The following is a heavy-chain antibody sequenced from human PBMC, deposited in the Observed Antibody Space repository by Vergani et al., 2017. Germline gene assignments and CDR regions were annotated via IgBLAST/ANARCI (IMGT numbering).Heavy chain of an antibody. CDR2: IYPGDSDT. V-gene: IGHV5-51*01. J-gene: IGHJ4*02. Sequence: EVQLVQSGAEVKKPGESLKISCKGSGYSFTSYWIGWVRQLPGKGLEWMGIIYPGDSDTRYRPSFQGQVTISADKSISTAFLQWSSLKASDTAMYYCARDPMSAPVFEDYWGQGTLVTVSS. D-gene: IGHD3-22*01. CDR3: ARDPMSAPVFEDY. CDR1: GYSFTSYW.